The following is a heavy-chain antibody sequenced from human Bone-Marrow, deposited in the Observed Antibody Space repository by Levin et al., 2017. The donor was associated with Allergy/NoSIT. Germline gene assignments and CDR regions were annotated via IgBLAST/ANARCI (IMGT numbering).Heavy chain of an antibody. Sequence: NPGGSLRLSCATSGFPFSTYGMAWVRQAPGEGLEWVASITTTSSYIHYADSVKGRFTISRDNANSSLSLQMNRLRREDTAVYYCARAAGGAGRGGMDVWGQGTTVTVSS. CDR3: ARAAGGAGRGGMDV. CDR1: GFPFSTYG. CDR2: ITTTSSYI. J-gene: IGHJ6*02. D-gene: IGHD3-10*01. V-gene: IGHV3-21*01.